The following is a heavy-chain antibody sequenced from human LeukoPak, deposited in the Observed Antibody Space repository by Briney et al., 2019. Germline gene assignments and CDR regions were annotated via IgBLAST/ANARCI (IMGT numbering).Heavy chain of an antibody. CDR2: INPNSGNT. V-gene: IGHV1-8*02. D-gene: IGHD6-13*01. Sequence: ASVKVSCKASGYTFTGYYMHWVRQAPGQGLEWMGRINPNSGNTGYAQKFQGRVTMTRNTSISTAYMELSSLRSEDTAVYYCARGRGAAAGVGGWFDPWGQGTLVTVSS. CDR3: ARGRGAAAGVGGWFDP. J-gene: IGHJ5*02. CDR1: GYTFTGYY.